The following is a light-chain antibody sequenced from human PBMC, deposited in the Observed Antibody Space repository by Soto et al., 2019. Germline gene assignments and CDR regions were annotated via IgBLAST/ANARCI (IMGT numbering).Light chain of an antibody. CDR2: GAS. J-gene: IGKJ1*01. V-gene: IGKV3-20*01. Sequence: EIVLTQSPGTLSLSPGERATLSCRASQSVTSSYLAWYQHKPGQAPRLLIYGASSRATGIPDRFSGSGSGTEFPLPLSRLGAEGFAVFFCQEYGSSRTFGQGAKV. CDR3: QEYGSSRT. CDR1: QSVTSSY.